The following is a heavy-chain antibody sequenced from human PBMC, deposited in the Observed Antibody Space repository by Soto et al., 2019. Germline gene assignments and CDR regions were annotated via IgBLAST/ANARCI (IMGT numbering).Heavy chain of an antibody. CDR2: INPNSGGT. CDR1: GYTFTGYY. CDR3: ARANWNYVHGMDV. D-gene: IGHD1-7*01. V-gene: IGHV1-2*04. J-gene: IGHJ6*02. Sequence: GASVKVSCKASGYTFTGYYMHWVRQAPGQGLEWMGWINPNSGGTKYAQKFQGWVTMTRDTSISTAYMELSRLRSDDTAVYYCARANWNYVHGMDVWGQGTTVTVSS.